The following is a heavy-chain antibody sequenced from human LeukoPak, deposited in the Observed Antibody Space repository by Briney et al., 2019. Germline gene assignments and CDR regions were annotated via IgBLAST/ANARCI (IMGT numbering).Heavy chain of an antibody. CDR1: GVSISSSNW. Sequence: SGTLSLTCAVSGVSISSSNWWSWVRQPPGKGLEWIGEIYHGGSTNYNPSLKSRLTISVDKSKNQFSLKLTSVTAADTAVYYCASWSSRSGSYDYWGQGTLVTVSS. D-gene: IGHD3-10*01. V-gene: IGHV4-4*02. J-gene: IGHJ4*02. CDR2: IYHGGST. CDR3: ASWSSRSGSYDY.